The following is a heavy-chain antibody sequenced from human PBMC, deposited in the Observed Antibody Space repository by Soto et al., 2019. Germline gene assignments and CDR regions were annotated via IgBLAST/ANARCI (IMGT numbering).Heavy chain of an antibody. CDR1: GGSISSYY. CDR3: ARGASLRFLEWSQSYGMDV. D-gene: IGHD3-3*01. Sequence: SETLSLTCTVSGGSISSYYWSWIRQPPGKGLEWIGYIYYSGSTNYNPSLKSRVTISVDTSKNQFSLKLSSVTAADTAVYYCARGASLRFLEWSQSYGMDVWGQGTTVTVSS. CDR2: IYYSGST. V-gene: IGHV4-59*01. J-gene: IGHJ6*02.